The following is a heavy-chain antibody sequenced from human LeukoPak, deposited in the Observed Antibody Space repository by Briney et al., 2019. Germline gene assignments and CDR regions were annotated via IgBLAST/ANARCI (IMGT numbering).Heavy chain of an antibody. Sequence: GGSLRLSCAASGFTFSSYAMSWVRQAPGKGLEWVSAISGSGDSTYYADSVKGRFTISRDNPKNTLYLQLNSLRVEDTAVYYCAIVSFGIGARYWGQGTLVTVSS. V-gene: IGHV3-23*01. CDR1: GFTFSSYA. D-gene: IGHD6-6*01. CDR3: AIVSFGIGARY. CDR2: ISGSGDST. J-gene: IGHJ4*02.